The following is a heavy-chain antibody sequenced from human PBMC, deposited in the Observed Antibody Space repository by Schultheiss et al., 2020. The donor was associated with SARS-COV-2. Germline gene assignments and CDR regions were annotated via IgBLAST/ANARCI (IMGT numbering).Heavy chain of an antibody. Sequence: GGSLRLSCVASGFTFGNTWMSWVRQAPGKGLEWVAVISYDGSNKYYADSVKGRFTISRDNSKNTLYLQMNSLRAEDTAVYYCARDHEGYWGQGTLVTVSS. CDR3: ARDHEGY. CDR1: GFTFGNTW. CDR2: ISYDGSNK. V-gene: IGHV3-30*03. J-gene: IGHJ4*02.